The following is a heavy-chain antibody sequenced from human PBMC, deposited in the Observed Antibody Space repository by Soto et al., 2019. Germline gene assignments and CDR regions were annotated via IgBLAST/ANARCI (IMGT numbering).Heavy chain of an antibody. CDR3: ASLTGTTSGNYGMDV. Sequence: GGSLRLSCAASGFTFSSYIMNWVRQAPGKGLEWVSSISSSSSYIYYADSVKGRFTISRDNAKNSLYLQMNSLRAEDTAVYYCASLTGTTSGNYGMDVWGQGTTVTVSS. CDR1: GFTFSSYI. CDR2: ISSSSSYI. J-gene: IGHJ6*02. D-gene: IGHD1-20*01. V-gene: IGHV3-21*01.